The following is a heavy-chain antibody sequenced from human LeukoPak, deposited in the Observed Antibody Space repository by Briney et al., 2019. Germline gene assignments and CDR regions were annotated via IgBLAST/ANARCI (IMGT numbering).Heavy chain of an antibody. V-gene: IGHV1-69*13. J-gene: IGHJ4*02. CDR1: GGTFSSYA. D-gene: IGHD6-19*01. CDR2: IIPIFGTA. Sequence: SVKVSCKASGGTFSSYAISWVRQAPGQGLEWMGGIIPIFGTANYAQKFQGRVTITADESTSTAYMELSSLRSEDTAVYYCASENPGGSSGWYGGNNFDYWGQGTLVTVSS. CDR3: ASENPGGSSGWYGGNNFDY.